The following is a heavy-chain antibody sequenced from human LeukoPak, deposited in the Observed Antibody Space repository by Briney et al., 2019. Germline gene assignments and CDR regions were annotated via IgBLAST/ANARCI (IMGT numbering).Heavy chain of an antibody. Sequence: ASEKVSCKASGYTVTSYDIYGVRQATGQWLEWMGGIIPIFGTANYAQKFQGRVTITADESTSTAYMKLSSLRSEDTAVYYCARVKPLQLLYYYYGMDVWGQGTTVTVSS. CDR1: GYTVTSYD. CDR3: ARVKPLQLLYYYYGMDV. J-gene: IGHJ6*02. D-gene: IGHD2-2*01. CDR2: IIPIFGTA. V-gene: IGHV1-69*13.